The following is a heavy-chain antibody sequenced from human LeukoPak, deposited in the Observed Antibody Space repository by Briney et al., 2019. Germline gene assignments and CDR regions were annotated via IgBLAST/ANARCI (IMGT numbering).Heavy chain of an antibody. Sequence: SETLSLTCAVYGGSFSDYSWTWIRQPPGKGLEWIGEINHSGSSTYNPSLESRVTISVDTSKNQFSLKLSSVTAADTAVYYCARGLDDKSDYWGQGTLVTVSS. CDR3: ARGLDDKSDY. J-gene: IGHJ4*02. CDR1: GGSFSDYS. D-gene: IGHD1-1*01. V-gene: IGHV4-34*01. CDR2: INHSGSS.